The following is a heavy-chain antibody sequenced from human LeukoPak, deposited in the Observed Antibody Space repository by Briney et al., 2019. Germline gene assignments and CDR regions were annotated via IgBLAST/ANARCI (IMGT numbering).Heavy chain of an antibody. CDR1: GFTFSSYS. D-gene: IGHD3-9*01. J-gene: IGHJ4*02. CDR2: ISSSSSYI. V-gene: IGHV3-21*01. Sequence: GGSLRLSCAASGFTFSSYSMNWVRQAPGKGLEWVSSISSSSSYIYYADSVKGRFTISRDNAKNSLYLQMNSLRAEDTAVYYCAREGGRYFDWLSFDYWGQGTLVTVSS. CDR3: AREGGRYFDWLSFDY.